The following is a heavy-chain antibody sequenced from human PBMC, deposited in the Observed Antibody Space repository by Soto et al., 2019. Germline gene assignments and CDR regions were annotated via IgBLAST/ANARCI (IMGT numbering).Heavy chain of an antibody. Sequence: QVQLVQSGAEVKKPGASVKVSCKTSGYTFTNFGLSWVRQAPGQGLEWMGWISAYNGNTNYAKNFQGRVTMTTDTATSTAYMELRSLRSDYMAVYYCARGGTPIDSWGQGTLVTVSS. CDR2: ISAYNGNT. V-gene: IGHV1-18*03. CDR3: ARGGTPIDS. CDR1: GYTFTNFG. J-gene: IGHJ4*02. D-gene: IGHD3-16*01.